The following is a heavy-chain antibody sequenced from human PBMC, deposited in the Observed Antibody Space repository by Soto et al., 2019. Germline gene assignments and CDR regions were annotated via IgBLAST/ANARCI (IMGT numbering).Heavy chain of an antibody. D-gene: IGHD3-10*01. CDR3: AKVWGSGSSTYYFDY. J-gene: IGHJ4*02. CDR2: ISGSGGSK. CDR1: GFTFSSYA. Sequence: GGSLRLSCAASGFTFSSYAMSWVRQAPGKGLEWVSGISGSGGSKSYADSVKGRSTISRDNSKNTLYLQMDSLRAEDTAVYYCAKVWGSGSSTYYFDYWGQGTLVTVSS. V-gene: IGHV3-23*01.